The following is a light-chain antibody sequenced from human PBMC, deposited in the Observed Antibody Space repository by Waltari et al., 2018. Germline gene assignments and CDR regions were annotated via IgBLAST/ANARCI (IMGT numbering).Light chain of an antibody. CDR2: QDS. J-gene: IGLJ2*01. V-gene: IGLV3-1*01. CDR1: KLGDNF. CDR3: QTWDDTIVV. Sequence: SELTQPPSVSVSPGQTARIACSGSKLGDNFACWYQQKPGQSPELVMFQDSRRPSGIRERFSGASSGSPATLTISGTQPMDEADDFCQTWDDTIVVFGGGTRLTVL.